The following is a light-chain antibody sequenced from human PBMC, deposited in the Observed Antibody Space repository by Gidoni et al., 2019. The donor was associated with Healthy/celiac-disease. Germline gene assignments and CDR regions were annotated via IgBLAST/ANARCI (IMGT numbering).Light chain of an antibody. V-gene: IGKV3-11*01. J-gene: IGKJ4*01. CDR3: QQRSNWLT. Sequence: EIVLTQSPATLSLSPGERSTLSCRASQSVSSYLAWYQQKPGQAPRLLIYDASNRATGIPARFSGSGSGTDFTITISSREPEDFAVYYWQQRSNWLTFGGGTKVEIK. CDR2: DAS. CDR1: QSVSSY.